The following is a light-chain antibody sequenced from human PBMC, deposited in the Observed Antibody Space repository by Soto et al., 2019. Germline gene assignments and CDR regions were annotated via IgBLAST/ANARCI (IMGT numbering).Light chain of an antibody. CDR1: SGHSSYA. V-gene: IGLV4-69*01. Sequence: QLVLTQSPSASASLGASVKLTCTLSSGHSSYAIAWHQQQPEKGPRYLMKLNSDGSHRKGDGIPDRFSGSSPGAERYLTISSLQSEDEADYYCQTWGAGGAWVFGGGTKLTVL. J-gene: IGLJ3*02. CDR2: LNSDGSH. CDR3: QTWGAGGAWV.